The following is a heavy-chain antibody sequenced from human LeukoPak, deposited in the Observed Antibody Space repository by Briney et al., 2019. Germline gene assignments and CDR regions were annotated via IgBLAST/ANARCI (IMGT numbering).Heavy chain of an antibody. V-gene: IGHV4-4*07. D-gene: IGHD3-22*01. CDR2: IYTSGGT. CDR3: ARDGDDSSGYYSRFDP. CDR1: GGSISSYY. J-gene: IGHJ5*02. Sequence: SETLSLTCTVSGGSISSYYWSWIRQPAGKGLEWIGRIYTSGGTNYNPSLKSRVTMSVDTSKNQFSLKLSSVTAADTAVYYCARDGDDSSGYYSRFDPWGQGTLVTVSS.